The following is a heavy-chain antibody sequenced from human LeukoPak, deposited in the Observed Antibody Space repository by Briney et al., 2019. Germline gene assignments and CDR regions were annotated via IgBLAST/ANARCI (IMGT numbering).Heavy chain of an antibody. CDR3: STVGSTVISGAFDI. CDR2: IKGKIDGGTT. Sequence: PGGSLRLSCAASGFTFSNAWMNWVRQAPGKGLEWVGRIKGKIDGGTTDYAAPVKGRFSISRDDSKNKLYLQMNSLKIDDTAVYYCSTVGSTVISGAFDIWGQGTMVTVSS. D-gene: IGHD3-22*01. CDR1: GFTFSNAW. V-gene: IGHV3-15*01. J-gene: IGHJ3*02.